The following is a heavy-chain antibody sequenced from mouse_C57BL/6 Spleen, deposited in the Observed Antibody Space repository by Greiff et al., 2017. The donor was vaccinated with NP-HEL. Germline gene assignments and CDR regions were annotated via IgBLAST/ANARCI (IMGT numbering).Heavy chain of an antibody. Sequence: QVQLQQSGAELVRPGASVTLSCKASGYTFTDYEMHWVKQTPVHGLEWIGAIDPETGGTAYNQKFKGKAILTADKSSSTAYMELRSLTSEDSAVYYCTRWTTVVDYWGQGTTLTVSS. CDR2: IDPETGGT. V-gene: IGHV1-15*01. D-gene: IGHD1-1*01. CDR1: GYTFTDYE. J-gene: IGHJ2*01. CDR3: TRWTTVVDY.